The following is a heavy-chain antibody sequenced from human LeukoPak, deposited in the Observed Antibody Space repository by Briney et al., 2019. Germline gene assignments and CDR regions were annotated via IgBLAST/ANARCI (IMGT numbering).Heavy chain of an antibody. Sequence: PGGSLRLSCAASGFTFSSYSMNWVRQAPGKGLEWVSSISSSSSYIYYADSVKGRFTISRDNAKNSLYLQMNSLRAEDTAVYYCARAPTRSGYYTGFDYWGQGTRSPSPQ. J-gene: IGHJ4*02. CDR2: ISSSSSYI. D-gene: IGHD3-3*01. V-gene: IGHV3-21*01. CDR1: GFTFSSYS. CDR3: ARAPTRSGYYTGFDY.